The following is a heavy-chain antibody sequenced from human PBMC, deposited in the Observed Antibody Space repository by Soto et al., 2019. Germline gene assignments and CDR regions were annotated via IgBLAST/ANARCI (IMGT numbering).Heavy chain of an antibody. Sequence: SETQSLTWTVSEGSGTNISYYWVWIHQTRGKGLEWIGSVYYRGRSYSKSSVKSRVTISVDTSKNRFSLSLNSVTASDTAVYFCVSQRTTVPTQAYFDYWGPGALVTV. J-gene: IGHJ4*02. CDR1: EGSGTNISYY. CDR2: VYYRGRS. V-gene: IGHV4-39*01. CDR3: VSQRTTVPTQAYFDY. D-gene: IGHD4-17*01.